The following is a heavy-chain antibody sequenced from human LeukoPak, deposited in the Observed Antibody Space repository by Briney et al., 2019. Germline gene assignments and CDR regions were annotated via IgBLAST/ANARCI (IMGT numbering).Heavy chain of an antibody. CDR1: GGSISSSNW. D-gene: IGHD5-24*01. J-gene: IGHJ4*02. V-gene: IGHV4-4*02. CDR3: ARGRRDGYNLEYFDK. Sequence: SETLSLTCAVSGGSISSSNWWSWVRQPPGKGLEWIGEIYHSVGTNYNPSLKSRVIISVDKSKNLFSLKLSSVTAADTAVYYCARGRRDGYNLEYFDKWGQGTLVTVSS. CDR2: IYHSVGT.